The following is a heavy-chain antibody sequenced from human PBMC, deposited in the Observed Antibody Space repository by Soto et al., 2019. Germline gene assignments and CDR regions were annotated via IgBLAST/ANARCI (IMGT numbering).Heavy chain of an antibody. Sequence: SQTLSLPCDISGDSVSRNRAAWNWIRQSPSRGLEWLGRTFYRSKWYNDYALSVKSRITINPDASKYQFSLQLNSVTPGDTAVYYCARASPTFFGLVPRFDHWGQGTLVTVSS. D-gene: IGHD3-3*01. V-gene: IGHV6-1*01. CDR2: TFYRSKWYN. J-gene: IGHJ4*02. CDR3: ARASPTFFGLVPRFDH. CDR1: GDSVSRNRAA.